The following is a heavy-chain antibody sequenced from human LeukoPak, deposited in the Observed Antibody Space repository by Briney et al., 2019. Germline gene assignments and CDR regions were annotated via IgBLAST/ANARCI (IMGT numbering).Heavy chain of an antibody. CDR1: GFTFSSYA. J-gene: IGHJ4*02. CDR3: ARGFCTSSSCYNDY. V-gene: IGHV3-30*04. Sequence: GGSLRLSCATSGFTFSSYAFHWVRQAPGKRLEWVATMSFDVNNKYYADSVRGRFTISRDNSKNTLYLQMNSLRAEDTAVYSCARGFCTSSSCYNDYWGQGTLVTVSS. D-gene: IGHD2-2*02. CDR2: MSFDVNNK.